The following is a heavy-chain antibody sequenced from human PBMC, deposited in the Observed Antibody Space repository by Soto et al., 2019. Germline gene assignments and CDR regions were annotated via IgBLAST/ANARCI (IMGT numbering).Heavy chain of an antibody. CDR2: IYYSGST. V-gene: IGHV4-59*01. Sequence: LSLTCTVSGGSISSYYWSWIRHPPGKGLELIGYIYYSGSTNYNPSLKSRVTISVDTSKNQFSLKLSSVTAADTAVYYCARGAGGYSYGVYGMDVWGQGTTVTVSS. D-gene: IGHD5-18*01. CDR1: GGSISSYY. CDR3: ARGAGGYSYGVYGMDV. J-gene: IGHJ6*02.